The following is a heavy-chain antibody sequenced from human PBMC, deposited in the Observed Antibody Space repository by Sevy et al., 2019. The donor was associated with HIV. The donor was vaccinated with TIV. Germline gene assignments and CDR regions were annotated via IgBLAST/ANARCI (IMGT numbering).Heavy chain of an antibody. CDR2: ISYDGSNK. J-gene: IGHJ4*02. V-gene: IGHV3-30*18. CDR1: GFTFNIFS. D-gene: IGHD2-2*01. CDR3: AKLYCSSTSCYLINEYYFDY. Sequence: GGSLRLSCAASGFTFNIFSINWVRQAPGKGLEWVAVISYDGSNKYYADSVKGRFTISRDNSKNPLYLQMNSLRAEDTAVYYCAKLYCSSTSCYLINEYYFDYWGQGTLVTVSS.